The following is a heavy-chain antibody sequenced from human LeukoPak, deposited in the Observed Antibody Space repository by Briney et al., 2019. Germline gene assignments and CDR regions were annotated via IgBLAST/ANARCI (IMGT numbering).Heavy chain of an antibody. J-gene: IGHJ5*02. Sequence: ESLKIYCKGSGYSFASYWIGWVRQMHGKGLEWMGNIYPGDSDTRYSPSFQGQVTSSADKSISTAYLQWSSLKASDTAMYYCARLGYDILTGYINWFNPWGQGTLVTVSS. V-gene: IGHV5-51*01. D-gene: IGHD3-9*01. CDR1: GYSFASYW. CDR2: IYPGDSDT. CDR3: ARLGYDILTGYINWFNP.